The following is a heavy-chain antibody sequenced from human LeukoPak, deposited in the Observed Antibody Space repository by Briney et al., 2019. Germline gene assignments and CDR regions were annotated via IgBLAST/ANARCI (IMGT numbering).Heavy chain of an antibody. CDR3: TRYSIVRYNWNYKLDF. V-gene: IGHV4-39*07. Sequence: PSETLSLTCTVSGGSISSSSYYWGWIRQPPGKGLEWIGSIYYSGSTYYNPSLKSRVTISVDTSKNQFSLKLSSVTAADTAVYYCTRYSIVRYNWNYKLDFWGQGTLVTVSS. CDR2: IYYSGST. J-gene: IGHJ4*02. D-gene: IGHD1-7*01. CDR1: GGSISSSSYY.